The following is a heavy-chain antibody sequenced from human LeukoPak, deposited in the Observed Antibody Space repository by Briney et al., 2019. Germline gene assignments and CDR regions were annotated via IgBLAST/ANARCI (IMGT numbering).Heavy chain of an antibody. D-gene: IGHD1-26*01. V-gene: IGHV4-59*01. J-gene: IGHJ5*02. CDR3: ARDGTGGSYYEWFDP. Sequence: SETLSLTCTVSGGSISSYYWSWIRQPPGKGLEWIGYIYYSGGTNYNPSLKSRVTISVDTSKNQFSLKLSSVTAADTAVYYCARDGTGGSYYEWFDPWGQGTLVTVSS. CDR1: GGSISSYY. CDR2: IYYSGGT.